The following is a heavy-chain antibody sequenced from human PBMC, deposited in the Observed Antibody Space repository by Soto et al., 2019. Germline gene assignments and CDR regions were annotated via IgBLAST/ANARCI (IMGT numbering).Heavy chain of an antibody. CDR3: AGHDYVWGSYRGTFFDY. V-gene: IGHV4-34*01. D-gene: IGHD3-16*02. CDR2: INHSGST. CDR1: GGSFSGYY. J-gene: IGHJ4*02. Sequence: QVQLQQWGAGLLKPSETLSLTCAVYGGSFSGYYWSWIRQPPGKGLEWIGEINHSGSTNYNPSLKSRVTIPVDTSKNQFSLKLSSVTAADTAVYYCAGHDYVWGSYRGTFFDYWGQGTLVTVSS.